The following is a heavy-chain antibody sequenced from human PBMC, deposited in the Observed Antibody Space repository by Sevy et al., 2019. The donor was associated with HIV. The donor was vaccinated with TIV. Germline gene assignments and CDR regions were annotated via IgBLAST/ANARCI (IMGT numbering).Heavy chain of an antibody. CDR2: ISSSSSYI. J-gene: IGHJ6*02. CDR3: ARDKWGRYCSGGSCYSGLYYYYGMDV. D-gene: IGHD2-15*01. V-gene: IGHV3-21*01. Sequence: GGSLRLSCAASGFTFSSYSMNWVRQAPGKGLEWVSSISSSSSYIYYADSVKDRFTISRDNAKNSLYLQMNSLRAEDTAVYYCARDKWGRYCSGGSCYSGLYYYYGMDVWGQGTTVTVSS. CDR1: GFTFSSYS.